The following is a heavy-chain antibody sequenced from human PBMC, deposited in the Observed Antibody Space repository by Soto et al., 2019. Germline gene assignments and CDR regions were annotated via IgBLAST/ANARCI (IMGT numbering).Heavy chain of an antibody. J-gene: IGHJ6*02. CDR3: ARDSSLSGWYQESYYYYGMDV. V-gene: IGHV1-3*01. CDR1: GYTFTSYA. D-gene: IGHD6-19*01. Sequence: ASVKVSCKASGYTFTSYAMHWVRQAPGQRLEWMGWINAGNGNTKYSQKFQGRVTITRDTSASTAYMELSSLRSEDTAVYYCARDSSLSGWYQESYYYYGMDVWGQGTTVTVSS. CDR2: INAGNGNT.